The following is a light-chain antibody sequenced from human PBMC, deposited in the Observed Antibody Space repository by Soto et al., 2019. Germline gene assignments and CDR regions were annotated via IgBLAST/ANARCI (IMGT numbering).Light chain of an antibody. CDR2: DNN. V-gene: IGLV1-51*01. CDR1: TSNIGNDY. J-gene: IGLJ1*01. CDR3: GTWDSSLSVGV. Sequence: QSVLTQPPSVSAAPGQKVTISCSGCTSNIGNDYVSWYQHFPGAAPKLLIYDNNKRPSGIPDRFSGSKSGTLATLGITGLQTGDEADYYCGTWDSSLSVGVFGTGTKLTVL.